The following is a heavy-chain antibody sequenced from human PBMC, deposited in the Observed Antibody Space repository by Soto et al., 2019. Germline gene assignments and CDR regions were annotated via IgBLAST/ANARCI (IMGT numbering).Heavy chain of an antibody. CDR1: GDSVSSNSAA. D-gene: IGHD3-22*01. V-gene: IGHV6-1*01. CDR2: TYYRSKWYN. Sequence: SQTLSLTCAISGDSVSSNSAAWNWIRQSPSRGLEWLGRTYYRSKWYNDYAVSVKSRITINPDTSKNQFSLQLNSVTPEDTAVYYCARADRYNYYDSSGQTGAFDIWGQGTMVTVSS. J-gene: IGHJ3*02. CDR3: ARADRYNYYDSSGQTGAFDI.